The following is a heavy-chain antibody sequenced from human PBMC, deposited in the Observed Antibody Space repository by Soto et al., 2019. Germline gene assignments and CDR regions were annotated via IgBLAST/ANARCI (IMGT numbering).Heavy chain of an antibody. V-gene: IGHV4-34*01. Sequence: SETLSLTCAVYGGSFSGYDRTWIRQPPGTGLEWIGEINHSGSTNYNPSLKSRVTISVDTSKNQFSLKLSSVTAADTAVYYCARGSGIVVVPAAMLNWFDPWGQGTLVTVSS. D-gene: IGHD2-2*01. CDR3: ARGSGIVVVPAAMLNWFDP. J-gene: IGHJ5*02. CDR1: GGSFSGYD. CDR2: INHSGST.